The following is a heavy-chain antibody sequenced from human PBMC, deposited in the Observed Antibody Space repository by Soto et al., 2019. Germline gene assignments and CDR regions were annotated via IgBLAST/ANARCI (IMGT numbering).Heavy chain of an antibody. Sequence: TGGSLRLSCAGSGFTFSSYAMHWVRQARCKGLEWVAVISYDGSNKYYADSVKGRFTISRDNSKNTLYLQMNSLRAEDTAVYFCARDPGWYSSSSGWFDPWGQGTLVTVSS. D-gene: IGHD6-6*01. V-gene: IGHV3-30-3*01. CDR1: GFTFSSYA. CDR3: ARDPGWYSSSSGWFDP. J-gene: IGHJ5*02. CDR2: ISYDGSNK.